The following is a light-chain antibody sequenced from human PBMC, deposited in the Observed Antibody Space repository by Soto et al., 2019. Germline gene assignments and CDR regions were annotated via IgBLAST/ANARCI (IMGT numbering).Light chain of an antibody. J-gene: IGKJ2*01. CDR2: GAS. Sequence: EIVLTQSPGTLSLSPGERATLSCRASQSVSTSSLAWYQQKPGQAPRLLIYGASNRATGIPDRVSASGSGVDLTLSISRLEPEDFAMYYCQQYGSSPYTFGQGTKLAIK. CDR3: QQYGSSPYT. V-gene: IGKV3-20*01. CDR1: QSVSTSS.